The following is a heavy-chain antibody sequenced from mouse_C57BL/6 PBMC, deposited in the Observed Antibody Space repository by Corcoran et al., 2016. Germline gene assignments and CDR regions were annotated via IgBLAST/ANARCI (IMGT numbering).Heavy chain of an antibody. Sequence: QVQLQQPGTELVMPGASVKLSCNASGYTFTSYWMHWLKQRPGQGLEWIREIDPSDSYNNYNQKFKGKSTLPVEKSSSTAYMQLSSLTSEDSAVYYCASAYYTYAMDYLGQGTSVTVSS. CDR3: ASAYYTYAMDY. D-gene: IGHD2-12*01. J-gene: IGHJ4*01. V-gene: IGHV1-69*01. CDR1: GYTFTSYW. CDR2: IDPSDSYN.